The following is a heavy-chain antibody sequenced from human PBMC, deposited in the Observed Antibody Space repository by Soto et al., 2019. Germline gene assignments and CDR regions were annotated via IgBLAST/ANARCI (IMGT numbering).Heavy chain of an antibody. J-gene: IGHJ5*02. Sequence: SETLSLTCTVSGGSISSYYWSWIRQPPGKGLEWIGYIYFSGTTNYNPSLKSRVTISVDTSKTQFSLKLSSVTAADTAVYYCASLAPWSRPSQTWSAPGAHGPLV. CDR1: GGSISSYY. CDR3: ASLAPWSRPSQTWSAP. CDR2: IYFSGTT. V-gene: IGHV4-59*08. D-gene: IGHD2-2*01.